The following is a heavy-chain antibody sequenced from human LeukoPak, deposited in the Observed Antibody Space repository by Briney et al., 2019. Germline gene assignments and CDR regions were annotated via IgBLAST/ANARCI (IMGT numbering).Heavy chain of an antibody. J-gene: IGHJ3*01. CDR1: GLTFSAYS. Sequence: GGSLRLSCAASGLTFSAYSMIWVRQAPGKGLEWVSSISSSSSHIYYTDSLMGRFTVSRDNAKSSLDLQMNSLRVEDTAVYYCARVTRNSGVFDVWGQGTMVTVSS. CDR3: ARVTRNSGVFDV. V-gene: IGHV3-21*06. CDR2: ISSSSSHI. D-gene: IGHD1-14*01.